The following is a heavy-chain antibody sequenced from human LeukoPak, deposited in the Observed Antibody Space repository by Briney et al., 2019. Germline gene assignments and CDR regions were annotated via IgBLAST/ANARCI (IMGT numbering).Heavy chain of an antibody. CDR1: GSTFSSYA. Sequence: GGSLRLSCAASGSTFSSYAMSWVRQAPGKGLEWVSAISGSGGSTYCADSVKGRFTISRDNSKNTLYLQMNSLRAEDTAVYYCAKVGATTVTFDYWGQGTLVTVSS. J-gene: IGHJ4*02. CDR2: ISGSGGST. V-gene: IGHV3-23*01. CDR3: AKVGATTVTFDY. D-gene: IGHD4-17*01.